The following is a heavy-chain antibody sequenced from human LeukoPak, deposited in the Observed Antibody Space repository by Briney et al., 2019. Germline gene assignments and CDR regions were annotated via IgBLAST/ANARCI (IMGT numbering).Heavy chain of an antibody. J-gene: IGHJ4*02. CDR1: GFTFSSYS. Sequence: GGSLRLSCAASGFTFSSYSMNWVRQAPGKGLEWVSYISSSSSTIYYADSVKGRFTISRDNSKSTLYLEMNSLRAEDTAIYYCAKNPLVSGTIYFDSWGQGTLVTVSS. D-gene: IGHD6-19*01. CDR2: ISSSSSTI. V-gene: IGHV3-48*01. CDR3: AKNPLVSGTIYFDS.